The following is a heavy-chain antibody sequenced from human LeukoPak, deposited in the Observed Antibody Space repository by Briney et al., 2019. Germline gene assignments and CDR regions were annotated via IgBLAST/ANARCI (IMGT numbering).Heavy chain of an antibody. Sequence: SVNVSCKASGFTFTSSAVQWVRQARGQRLEWIGWIVVGSGNTNYAQKFQERVTITRDMSTSTAYMELSSLRSEDTAVYYCAAGDSFFADFDYWGQGTLVTVSS. J-gene: IGHJ4*02. D-gene: IGHD3-10*01. CDR1: GFTFTSSA. V-gene: IGHV1-58*01. CDR3: AAGDSFFADFDY. CDR2: IVVGSGNT.